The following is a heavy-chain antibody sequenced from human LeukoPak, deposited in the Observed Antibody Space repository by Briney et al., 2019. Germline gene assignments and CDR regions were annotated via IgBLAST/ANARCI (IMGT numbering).Heavy chain of an antibody. V-gene: IGHV1-69*13. CDR2: IIPIFGTA. Sequence: ASVKVSCKASGGTFSSYAISWVRQAPGQGLEWKGGIIPIFGTANYAQKFQGRVTITADESTSTAYMELSSLRSEDTAVYYCARDCSGGSCYYGDYWGQGTLVTVSS. CDR3: ARDCSGGSCYYGDY. J-gene: IGHJ4*02. CDR1: GGTFSSYA. D-gene: IGHD2-15*01.